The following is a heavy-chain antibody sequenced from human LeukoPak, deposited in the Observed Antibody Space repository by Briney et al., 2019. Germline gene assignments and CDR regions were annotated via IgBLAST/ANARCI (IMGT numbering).Heavy chain of an antibody. Sequence: GGSLRLSCVASGFTFSRFGINWLRQAPGKGLEWVAVISFDGSNKYYADSVRGRFTVSRDNSKDTLYLQMNSLRAEDTAVYYCAKDEIGAVAGLLDYWGQGILVTVSS. J-gene: IGHJ4*02. CDR1: GFTFSRFG. CDR2: ISFDGSNK. V-gene: IGHV3-30*18. CDR3: AKDEIGAVAGLLDY. D-gene: IGHD6-19*01.